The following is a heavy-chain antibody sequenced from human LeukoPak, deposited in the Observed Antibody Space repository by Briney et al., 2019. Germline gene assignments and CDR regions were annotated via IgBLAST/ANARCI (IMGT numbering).Heavy chain of an antibody. Sequence: GGSLRLSCAASGFTFSTYAMHWVRQAPGKGLEYVSAISSNGGSTYYANSVKGRFTISRDNSKSTLYLQMGSLRAEDMAVYYCARDGVVRGLYYYYMDVWGKGTTVTVSS. V-gene: IGHV3-64*01. CDR3: ARDGVVRGLYYYYMDV. CDR2: ISSNGGST. CDR1: GFTFSTYA. D-gene: IGHD3-10*01. J-gene: IGHJ6*03.